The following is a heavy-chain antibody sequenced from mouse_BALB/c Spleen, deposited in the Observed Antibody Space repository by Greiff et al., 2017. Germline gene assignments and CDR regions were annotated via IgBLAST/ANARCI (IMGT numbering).Heavy chain of an antibody. CDR2: ISNGGGST. Sequence: EVQLVESGGGLVQPGGSLKLSCAASGFTFSSYTMSWVRQTPEKRLEWVAYISNGGGSTYYPDTVKGRFTISRDNAKNTLYLQMSSLKSEDTAMYYCARSYYRYDGAWFAYWGQGTLVTVSA. CDR3: ARSYYRYDGAWFAY. D-gene: IGHD2-14*01. V-gene: IGHV5-12-2*01. J-gene: IGHJ3*01. CDR1: GFTFSSYT.